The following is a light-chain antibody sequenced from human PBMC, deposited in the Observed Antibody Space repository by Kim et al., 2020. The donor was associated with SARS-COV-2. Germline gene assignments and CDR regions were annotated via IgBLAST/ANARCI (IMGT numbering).Light chain of an antibody. CDR2: GKN. J-gene: IGLJ2*01. Sequence: SSELTQDPAVSVALGQTVRITCQGDSLRSYYTTWYQQKPGQAPIVVVYGKNNRPSGIPDRFSGSSSGNTASLTITGTQAGDEADYYCNSRDNNDYGLFGGGTQLTVL. V-gene: IGLV3-19*01. CDR1: SLRSYY. CDR3: NSRDNNDYGL.